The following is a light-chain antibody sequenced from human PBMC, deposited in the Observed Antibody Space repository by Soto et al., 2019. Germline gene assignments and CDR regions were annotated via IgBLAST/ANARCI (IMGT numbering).Light chain of an antibody. CDR2: TNN. CDR1: SSNIGSNT. Sequence: QLVLTQPPSASGTPGQRVTISCSGSSSNIGSNTVNWYQQLPGTAPKLLIYTNNQRPSGVPDRFSGSKSGTSASLAISGLQSEDEADYYCAAWDDSLNAWLFGGGTKLTVL. CDR3: AAWDDSLNAWL. J-gene: IGLJ3*02. V-gene: IGLV1-44*01.